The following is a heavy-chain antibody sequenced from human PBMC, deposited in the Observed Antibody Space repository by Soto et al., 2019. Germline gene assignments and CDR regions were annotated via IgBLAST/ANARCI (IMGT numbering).Heavy chain of an antibody. CDR1: GFTCTRYR. Sequence: XGALSVSCAASGFTCTRYRMNWVRQAPGKGLEWVSSISSTTNYIYYGDSMKGRFTISRDNAKNSLYLEMNSLRAEDTAVYYCARESEDLTSNFDYWGQGTLVTVSS. CDR2: ISSTTNYI. V-gene: IGHV3-21*06. J-gene: IGHJ4*02. CDR3: ARESEDLTSNFDY.